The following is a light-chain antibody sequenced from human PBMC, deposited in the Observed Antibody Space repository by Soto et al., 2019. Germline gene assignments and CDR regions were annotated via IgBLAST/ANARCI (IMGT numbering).Light chain of an antibody. CDR2: WAS. Sequence: NMMTPSPDSMAVSLGEKATINCKSSHHILYSSDNKNYLAWCQQKPGQPPKLLIYWASIRESGVPERFSGSGSGTDFTLTISSLQAEDVAVYYWQQYYSSLTFGQGTRLEIK. V-gene: IGKV4-1*01. CDR3: QQYYSSLT. J-gene: IGKJ5*01. CDR1: HHILYSSDNKNY.